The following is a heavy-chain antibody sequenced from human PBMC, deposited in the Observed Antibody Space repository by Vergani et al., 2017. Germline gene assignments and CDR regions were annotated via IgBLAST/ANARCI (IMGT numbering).Heavy chain of an antibody. D-gene: IGHD6-19*01. CDR3: ARQYSSGWYTYDAFDI. Sequence: QVQLQESGPGLVKPSETLSLTCTVSGGSISSYYWSWIRQPAGKGLEWIGRIYTSGSTNYNPSLKSRVTISVDTSKNQFSLKLSSVTAADTAVYYCARQYSSGWYTYDAFDIWGQGTMVTVSS. J-gene: IGHJ3*02. V-gene: IGHV4-4*07. CDR2: IYTSGST. CDR1: GGSISSYY.